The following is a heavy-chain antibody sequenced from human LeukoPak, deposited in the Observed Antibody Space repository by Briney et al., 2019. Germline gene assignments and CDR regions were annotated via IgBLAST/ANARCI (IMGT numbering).Heavy chain of an antibody. CDR2: IWYDGSSK. J-gene: IGHJ3*02. Sequence: GGSLRLSCAASGFTFSSYGMHWVRQAPGKGLEWVAVIWYDGSSKYYADSVKGRFTISRDNSKNTLYLQMNSLRAEDTVVYYCARDPLGYCSGGSCYSDAFDIWGQGTMVTVSS. D-gene: IGHD2-15*01. V-gene: IGHV3-33*01. CDR1: GFTFSSYG. CDR3: ARDPLGYCSGGSCYSDAFDI.